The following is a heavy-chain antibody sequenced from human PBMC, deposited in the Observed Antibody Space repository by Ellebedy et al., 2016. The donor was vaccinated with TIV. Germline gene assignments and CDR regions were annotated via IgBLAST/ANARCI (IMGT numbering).Heavy chain of an antibody. Sequence: GESLKISCAASGFPFSSDYRSWVRPGPGKGGEGISDISGDSRTKYADSVKGRFTISRDNAKNSVFLQMDSLRTEDAAVYYCAGLTAMSVDGIDVWGRGTTVTVS. J-gene: IGHJ6*02. CDR3: AGLTAMSVDGIDV. CDR1: GFPFSSDY. V-gene: IGHV3/OR16-9*01. CDR2: ISGDSRT. D-gene: IGHD3/OR15-3a*01.